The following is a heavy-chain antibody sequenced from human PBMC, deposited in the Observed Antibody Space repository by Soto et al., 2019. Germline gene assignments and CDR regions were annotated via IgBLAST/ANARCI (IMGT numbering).Heavy chain of an antibody. CDR3: ARHFSVDYFDY. Sequence: PSETLSLTCAISGGSVSSTNWWSWVRQSPGKGLEWIGDIYHIGSTNYNPSLRGRVTISVDRSKNQFSLKPSSVTAADTAVYYCARHFSVDYFDYWGQGALVTVSS. V-gene: IGHV4-4*02. CDR1: GGSVSSTNW. J-gene: IGHJ4*02. CDR2: IYHIGST.